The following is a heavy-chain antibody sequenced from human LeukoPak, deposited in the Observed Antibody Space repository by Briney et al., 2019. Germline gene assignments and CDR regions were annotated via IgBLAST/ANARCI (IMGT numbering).Heavy chain of an antibody. D-gene: IGHD4-17*01. CDR3: AKDPNGDYVGAFDS. Sequence: PGGSLRLSCAASGLTFSNYAMTWVRQAPGKGLEWISSITGRGGTSYTGSVKGRFTVYRDNSKNTLYLQMNSLRVGDTALYYCAKDPNGDYVGAFDSWGQGTMVTVSS. CDR1: GLTFSNYA. V-gene: IGHV3-23*01. J-gene: IGHJ3*01. CDR2: ITGRGGT.